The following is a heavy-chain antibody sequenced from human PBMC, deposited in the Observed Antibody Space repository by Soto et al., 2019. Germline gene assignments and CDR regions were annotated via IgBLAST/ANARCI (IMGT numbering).Heavy chain of an antibody. CDR2: ISYDGSNK. CDR1: GFTFSSYG. CDR3: AKPEDEYQLPYFDY. V-gene: IGHV3-30*18. D-gene: IGHD2-2*01. Sequence: QVQLVESGGGVVQPGRSLRLSCAASGFTFSSYGMQWVRQAPGKGLEWVAVISYDGSNKYYADSVKGRFTISRDNSKNTLYLQMNSLRAEDTAVYYCAKPEDEYQLPYFDYWGQGTLVTVSS. J-gene: IGHJ4*02.